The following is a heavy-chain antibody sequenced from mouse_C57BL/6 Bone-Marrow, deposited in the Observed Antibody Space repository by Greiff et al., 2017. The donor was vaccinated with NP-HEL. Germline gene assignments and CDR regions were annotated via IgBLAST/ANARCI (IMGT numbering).Heavy chain of an antibody. CDR1: GYAFTNYL. CDR2: INPGSGGT. Sequence: VQLQQSGAELVRPGTSVKVSCKASGYAFTNYLIEWVKQRPGQGLEWIGVINPGSGGTNYNEKFKGKATLTADKSSSTAYMQLSSLTSEDSAVYFCARLYYGSVYAMDYWGQGTSVTVSS. V-gene: IGHV1-54*01. CDR3: ARLYYGSVYAMDY. D-gene: IGHD1-1*01. J-gene: IGHJ4*01.